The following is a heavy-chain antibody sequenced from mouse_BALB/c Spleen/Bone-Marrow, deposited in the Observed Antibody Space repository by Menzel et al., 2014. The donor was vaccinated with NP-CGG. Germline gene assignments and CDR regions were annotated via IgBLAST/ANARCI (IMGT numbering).Heavy chain of an antibody. CDR2: IDPANGNT. J-gene: IGHJ4*01. CDR1: GFNIKDTY. Sequence: VQLQQSGAELVKPGASVELSCTASGFNIKDTYMHWVKQRPEQGLEWIGRIDPANGNTKYDPKFQGKATITADTSSNTAYLQLSSLTSEDTAVYFCARAYYGNYPYAMDYWGQGTSVPVSS. CDR3: ARAYYGNYPYAMDY. D-gene: IGHD2-10*01. V-gene: IGHV14-3*02.